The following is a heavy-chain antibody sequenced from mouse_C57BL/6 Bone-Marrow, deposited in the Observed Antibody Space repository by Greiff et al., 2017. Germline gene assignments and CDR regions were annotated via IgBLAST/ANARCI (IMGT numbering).Heavy chain of an antibody. J-gene: IGHJ2*01. V-gene: IGHV14-4*01. Sequence: VQLQQSGAELVRPGASVKLSCTASGFNIKDDYMHWVKQRPEQGLEWIGWIDPENGDTEYASKFQGKATITADTSSNTAYLQLSSLTSADPAVYYCTTHYGSSYYFDYWGQGTTLTVSS. CDR3: TTHYGSSYYFDY. CDR2: IDPENGDT. CDR1: GFNIKDDY. D-gene: IGHD1-1*01.